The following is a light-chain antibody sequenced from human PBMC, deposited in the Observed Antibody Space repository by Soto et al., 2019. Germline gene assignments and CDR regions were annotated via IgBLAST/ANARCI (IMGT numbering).Light chain of an antibody. CDR1: SSDVGGYNY. CDR2: DVN. J-gene: IGLJ1*01. Sequence: QSALTQPASVSGSPGQSITISCTGTSSDVGGYNYVSWYQLHPGKAPKLMIYDVNNRPSGVSNRFSGSKSGNTASLTISGLQAEDEADYYCSSYIRSSPDYVFGPGTKVTVL. CDR3: SSYIRSSPDYV. V-gene: IGLV2-14*01.